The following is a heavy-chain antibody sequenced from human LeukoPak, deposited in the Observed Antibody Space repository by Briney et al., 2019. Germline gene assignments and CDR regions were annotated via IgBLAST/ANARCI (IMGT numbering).Heavy chain of an antibody. CDR2: ISSSGSTI. V-gene: IGHV3-11*01. CDR3: AKRPRDSGWPEPYYFDY. CDR1: GFTFSDYY. D-gene: IGHD6-19*01. Sequence: GGSLRLSCAASGFTFSDYYMSWIRQAPGKGLEWVSYISSSGSTIYYADSVKGRFTISRDNAKNSLYLQMNSLRAEDTAVYYCAKRPRDSGWPEPYYFDYWGQGTLVTVSS. J-gene: IGHJ4*02.